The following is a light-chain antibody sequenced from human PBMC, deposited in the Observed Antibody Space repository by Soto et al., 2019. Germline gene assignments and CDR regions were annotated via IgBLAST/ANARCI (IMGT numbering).Light chain of an antibody. V-gene: IGKV1-39*01. CDR3: DQIYGTLWT. CDR2: AAS. CDR1: QSISSY. J-gene: IGKJ1*01. Sequence: DFLLTQSPTYLSASVGNKVTITCRVSQSISSYLNWYQQKPGKAPKLLIYAASSLQSGVPSRFSGSGSGTDFTLTICCLYPEDYGTYDSDQIYGTLWTFGQGTKVAIK.